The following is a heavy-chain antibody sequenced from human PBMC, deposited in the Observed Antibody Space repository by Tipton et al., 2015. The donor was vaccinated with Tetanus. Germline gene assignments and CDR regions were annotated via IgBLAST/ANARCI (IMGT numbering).Heavy chain of an antibody. CDR3: ARGLPREPFSFDS. D-gene: IGHD3-16*01. CDR2: IYYNTERT. V-gene: IGHV4-31*03. Sequence: TLSLTCNVSGASINAGGYLWTWVRHHPGRGLEWIGNIYYNTERTSQIPSLDTRVRISVDTSKNHFSLSLTSMTVEDTAVYYCARGLPREPFSFDSWGQGTLVTVSS. J-gene: IGHJ4*02. CDR1: GASINAGGYL.